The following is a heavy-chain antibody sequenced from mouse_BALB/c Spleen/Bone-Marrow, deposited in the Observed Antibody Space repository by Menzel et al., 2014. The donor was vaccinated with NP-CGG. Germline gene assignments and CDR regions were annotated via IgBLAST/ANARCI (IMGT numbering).Heavy chain of an antibody. D-gene: IGHD2-3*01. CDR3: ARRGGWLGYFDV. CDR2: ILPGSGST. V-gene: IGHV1-9*01. Sequence: QVQLQQSGAELMKPGASVKISCKATGYPFSSYWIEWVKQRPGHGLEWIGEILPGSGSTNYNEKFKGKATFTADTSSNTAYMQLSSLTSEDSAVYYCARRGGWLGYFDVWGAGTTVTVSS. CDR1: GYPFSSYW. J-gene: IGHJ1*01.